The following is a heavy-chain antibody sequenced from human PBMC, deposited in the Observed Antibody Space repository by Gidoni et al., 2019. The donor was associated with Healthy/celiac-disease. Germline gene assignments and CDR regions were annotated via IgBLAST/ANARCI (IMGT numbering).Heavy chain of an antibody. D-gene: IGHD4-17*01. CDR2: ISGSGGST. V-gene: IGHV3-23*01. Sequence: EVQFFEFGGGLVQPGGSLRLSLAAAGFTFSSYAISWVRQAPGKGLEWVSAISGSGGSTYDEDSVKVRFTISRDNSKNTLYLQMNSLRAEDTAVYYCAKGYGGYGDYWGQGTLVTVSA. J-gene: IGHJ4*02. CDR3: AKGYGGYGDY. CDR1: GFTFSSYA.